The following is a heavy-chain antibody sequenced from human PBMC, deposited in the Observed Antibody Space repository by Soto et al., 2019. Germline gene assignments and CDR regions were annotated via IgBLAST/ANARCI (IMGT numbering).Heavy chain of an antibody. Sequence: QVQLQESGPGLVKPSETLSLTCTVSGGSISSYYWSWIRQPPGKGLEWIGYIYYSGSTNYNPSLKSRVTISVDTSKNQFSLKLSSVTAADTAVYYCARTYCSSTRCYPYFDYWGQGTLVTVSS. J-gene: IGHJ4*02. V-gene: IGHV4-59*01. D-gene: IGHD2-2*01. CDR1: GGSISSYY. CDR3: ARTYCSSTRCYPYFDY. CDR2: IYYSGST.